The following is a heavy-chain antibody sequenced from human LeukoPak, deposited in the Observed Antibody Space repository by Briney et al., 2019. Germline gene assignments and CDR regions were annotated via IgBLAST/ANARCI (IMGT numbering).Heavy chain of an antibody. J-gene: IGHJ4*02. V-gene: IGHV4-34*01. Sequence: SETLSLTCAVYGGSFSDYYWSWIRQPPGKGLEWIGEINHSGSTDCSPSLKSRVTISVDTSKNQFSLKPSSVTAADTAVYYCARGGGSSWYVDYWGQGTLVTVSS. D-gene: IGHD6-13*01. CDR3: ARGGGSSWYVDY. CDR2: INHSGST. CDR1: GGSFSDYY.